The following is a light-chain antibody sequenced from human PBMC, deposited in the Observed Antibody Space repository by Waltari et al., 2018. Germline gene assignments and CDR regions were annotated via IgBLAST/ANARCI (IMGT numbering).Light chain of an antibody. CDR1: SPRYYY. V-gene: IGLV3-19*01. CDR3: NSRDSNGNPFV. J-gene: IGLJ1*01. Sequence: SSELTQDPAVSVALVQTVRITCQGDSPRYYYANWYRQKPGQAPLLVMYGKNNRPSGIPDRFSGSYSGDTASLTITGAQAEDEADYYCNSRDSNGNPFVFGPATKVTVL. CDR2: GKN.